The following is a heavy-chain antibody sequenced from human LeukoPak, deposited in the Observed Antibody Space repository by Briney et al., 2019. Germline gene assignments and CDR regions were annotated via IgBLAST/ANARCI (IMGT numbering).Heavy chain of an antibody. CDR3: VRDSRAASGGWFDP. Sequence: SETLSLTCAVSGGSISSYYWGWIRQPPGKGLEWIGSIHHSGSIYYNPSLMSRVTMSVDTSKNQFSLKLNSVTAADTAVYYCVRDSRAASGGWFDPWGQGTLVIVSS. CDR2: IHHSGSI. D-gene: IGHD3-10*01. CDR1: GGSISSYY. V-gene: IGHV4-38-2*02. J-gene: IGHJ5*02.